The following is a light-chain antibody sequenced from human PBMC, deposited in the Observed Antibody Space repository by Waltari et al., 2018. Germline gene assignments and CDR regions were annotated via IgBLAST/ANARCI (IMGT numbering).Light chain of an antibody. V-gene: IGKV3-20*01. CDR2: GAS. CDR3: QKYGSAT. CDR1: QSVSSTS. Sequence: EIVLTQSPGTLSLSPGDRATLSCRASQSVSSTSLAWFQRRPCQAPRLLIYGASSRVSGIPDRFSGSGSGTDYILTISRLEHEDFAVYYCQKYGSATFGQGTRLEIK. J-gene: IGKJ5*01.